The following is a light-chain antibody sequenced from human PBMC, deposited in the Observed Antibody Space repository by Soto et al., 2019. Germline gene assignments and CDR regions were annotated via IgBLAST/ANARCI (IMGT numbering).Light chain of an antibody. V-gene: IGKV3-20*01. J-gene: IGKJ1*01. CDR3: QQDGSSPGT. CDR1: QSVSSSY. CDR2: GAS. Sequence: EIVLTQSPGTLSLSPGERATLSCRASQSVSSSYLAWYQQKPGQAPRLLIYGASSRATGIPDRFSGSGSGTDFTLTISRLEPEDFAVSSCQQDGSSPGTFGHRTKVEIK.